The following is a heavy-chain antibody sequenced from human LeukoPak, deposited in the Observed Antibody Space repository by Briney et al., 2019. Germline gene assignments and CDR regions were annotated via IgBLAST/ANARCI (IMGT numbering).Heavy chain of an antibody. J-gene: IGHJ4*02. CDR2: IQYDATNE. CDR1: GFTFSHYG. Sequence: GGSLRLSCVASGFTFSHYGMHWVRQIPGKGLEWVAFIQYDATNEYYADSVKGRFSISRDSSKNTLLLQMNSLRAEDTAVYYCAGTYYYDSSGYSYEYWGQGTLVAVSS. V-gene: IGHV3-30*02. CDR3: AGTYYYDSSGYSYEY. D-gene: IGHD3-22*01.